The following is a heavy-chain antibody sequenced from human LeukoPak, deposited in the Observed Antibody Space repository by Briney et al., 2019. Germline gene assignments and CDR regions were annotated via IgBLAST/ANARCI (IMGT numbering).Heavy chain of an antibody. CDR1: GYTFTGYY. V-gene: IGHV1-2*04. CDR2: INPNSGGT. J-gene: IGHJ6*03. Sequence: ASVKVSCKASGYTFTGYYMHWVRQAPGQGLEWMGWINPNSGGTNYAQKFQGWVTMTRDTSISTAYMELSRLRSDDTAVYYCARDRRQLVQEYYYYYMDVWGKGTTVTVSS. D-gene: IGHD6-6*01. CDR3: ARDRRQLVQEYYYYYMDV.